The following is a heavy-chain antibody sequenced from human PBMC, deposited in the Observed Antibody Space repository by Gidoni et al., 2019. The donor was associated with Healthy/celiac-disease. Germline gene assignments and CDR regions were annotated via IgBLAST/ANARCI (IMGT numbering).Heavy chain of an antibody. D-gene: IGHD5-18*01. J-gene: IGHJ6*02. Sequence: EVQLVETGGGLIQPGGSLRLSCAASGFTVSSNYISWVRQAPGKGLEWVSVIYSGGSTYYADSVKGRFTISRDNSKNTLYLQMNSLRAEDTAVYYCAREMDTAMVVGGRTSPAYGMDVWGQGTTVTVSS. V-gene: IGHV3-53*02. CDR1: GFTVSSNY. CDR3: AREMDTAMVVGGRTSPAYGMDV. CDR2: IYSGGST.